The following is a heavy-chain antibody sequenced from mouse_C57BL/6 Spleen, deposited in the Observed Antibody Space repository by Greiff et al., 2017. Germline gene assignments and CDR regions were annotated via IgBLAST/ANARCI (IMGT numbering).Heavy chain of an antibody. CDR3: AIPYYYDSNYCYFDY. Sequence: VQLQQSGPELVKPGASVKISCKASGYTFTDYNMDWVKQSHGKSLEWIGDINPNNGGTSYNQKFKGKATLTVDKSSSTAYMELRSLTSEDTAVYYGAIPYYYDSNYCYFDYWGQGTTLTVSS. CDR1: GYTFTDYN. J-gene: IGHJ2*01. D-gene: IGHD1-1*01. CDR2: INPNNGGT. V-gene: IGHV1-18*01.